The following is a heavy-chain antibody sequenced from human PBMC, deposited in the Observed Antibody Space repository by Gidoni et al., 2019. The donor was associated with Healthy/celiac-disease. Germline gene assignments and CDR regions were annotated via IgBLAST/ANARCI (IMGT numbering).Heavy chain of an antibody. Sequence: QVQLVQSGAEVKKPGASVKVSCKASGYTLTGYYMHWVRQAPGQGLAWMGWINPNSGGTNYSQKFQGRVTMTRDTSISTAYMELSRLRSDDTAVYYCARARTLTIFGVVTRGDFDYWGQGTLVTVSS. CDR1: GYTLTGYY. CDR2: INPNSGGT. V-gene: IGHV1-2*02. J-gene: IGHJ4*02. CDR3: ARARTLTIFGVVTRGDFDY. D-gene: IGHD3-3*01.